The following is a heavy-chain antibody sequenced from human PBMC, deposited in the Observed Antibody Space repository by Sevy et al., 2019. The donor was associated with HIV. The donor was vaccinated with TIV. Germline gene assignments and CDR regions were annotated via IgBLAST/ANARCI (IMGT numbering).Heavy chain of an antibody. D-gene: IGHD1-26*01. CDR2: IRWNSGSI. Sequence: GGSLRLSCAASGFTFDDYAMHWVRQAPGKGLEWVSGIRWNSGSIGYADSVKGRFTISRDNAKNSLYLQMNSLRAEDTALYYCAKEVVVGATSWYWRQGTLVTVSS. CDR1: GFTFDDYA. J-gene: IGHJ4*02. V-gene: IGHV3-9*01. CDR3: AKEVVVGATSWY.